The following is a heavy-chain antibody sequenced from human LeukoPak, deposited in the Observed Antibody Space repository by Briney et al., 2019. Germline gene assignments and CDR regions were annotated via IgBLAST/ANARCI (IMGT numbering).Heavy chain of an antibody. V-gene: IGHV4-39*07. CDR2: IYYSGST. J-gene: IGHJ4*02. Sequence: PSETLSLTCTVSGGSISSSSYYWGWIRQPPGKGLEWIGSIYYSGSTYYNPSLKSRVTISVDTSKNQFSLKLSSVTAADTAVYYCARDLSLYSGSSYWGQGTLVTVSS. CDR1: GGSISSSSYY. D-gene: IGHD1-26*01. CDR3: ARDLSLYSGSSY.